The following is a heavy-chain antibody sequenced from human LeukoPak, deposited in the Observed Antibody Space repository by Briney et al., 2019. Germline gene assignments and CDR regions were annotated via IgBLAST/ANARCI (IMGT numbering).Heavy chain of an antibody. CDR3: ARENYSSSYYYYYMDV. D-gene: IGHD6-6*01. CDR1: GFTFSSYA. J-gene: IGHJ6*03. Sequence: GGSLRLSCAASGFTFSSYAMHWVRQAPGKGLEYVSAISSNGGSTYYANSVKGRFTISRDNSKNTLYLQMGSLRAEDMAVYYCARENYSSSYYYYYMDVWGKGTTVTISS. V-gene: IGHV3-64*01. CDR2: ISSNGGST.